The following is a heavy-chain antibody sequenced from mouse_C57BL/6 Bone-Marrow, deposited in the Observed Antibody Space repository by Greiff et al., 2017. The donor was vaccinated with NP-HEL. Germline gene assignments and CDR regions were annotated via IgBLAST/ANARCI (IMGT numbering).Heavy chain of an antibody. J-gene: IGHJ1*03. CDR1: GFTFSDYG. D-gene: IGHD1-1*01. CDR3: ARRGTTVGYWYFDV. Sequence: EVQGVESGGGLVKPGGSLKLSCAASGFTFSDYGMHWVRQAPEKGLEWVAYISSGSSTIYYADTVKGRFTISRDNAKNTLFLQMTSLRSEDTAMYYCARRGTTVGYWYFDVWGTGTTVTVSS. CDR2: ISSGSSTI. V-gene: IGHV5-17*01.